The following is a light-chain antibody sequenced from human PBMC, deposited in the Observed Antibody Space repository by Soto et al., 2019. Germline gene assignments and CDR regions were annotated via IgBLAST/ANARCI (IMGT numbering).Light chain of an antibody. J-gene: IGLJ1*01. V-gene: IGLV2-8*01. CDR2: DVG. Sequence: QSALTQPPSASGSPGQSVTISCTGTSSDVGGYNYVSWYQQHPGKAPKVMIYDVGKRPSGVPDRFSGSKSGNTASLTVSGLQDEDEADYYCSSHAGNNNPFVFGTGTKLTVL. CDR3: SSHAGNNNPFV. CDR1: SSDVGGYNY.